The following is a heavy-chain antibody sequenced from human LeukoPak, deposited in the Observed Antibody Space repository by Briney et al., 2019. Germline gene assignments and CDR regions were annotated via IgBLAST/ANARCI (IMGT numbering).Heavy chain of an antibody. CDR2: IHHTGST. Sequence: SETLCLTCTVSGGSIGAYYWTWIRQPPGKGLEWIGCIHHTGSTDHNPSLKSRVTISVDTSKNHFSLKLSSVTAADTAVYYCASDYGSGGYYFAWGQGTLVTVSS. V-gene: IGHV4-59*01. CDR1: GGSIGAYY. CDR3: ASDYGSGGYYFA. J-gene: IGHJ5*02. D-gene: IGHD3-22*01.